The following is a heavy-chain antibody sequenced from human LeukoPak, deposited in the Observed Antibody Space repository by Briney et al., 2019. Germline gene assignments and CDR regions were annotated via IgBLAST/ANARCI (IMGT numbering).Heavy chain of an antibody. J-gene: IGHJ5*02. CDR1: GGSISSSSYY. CDR3: ARHLKRAFDP. D-gene: IGHD3-9*01. Sequence: SETLSLTCTVSGGSISSSSYYWGWIRQPPGKGLEWIGSIYYSGSTYYNPSLKSRVTISVDTSKNQFSLKLSSVTVADTVVYYCARHLKRAFDPWGQGTLVTVSS. CDR2: IYYSGST. V-gene: IGHV4-39*01.